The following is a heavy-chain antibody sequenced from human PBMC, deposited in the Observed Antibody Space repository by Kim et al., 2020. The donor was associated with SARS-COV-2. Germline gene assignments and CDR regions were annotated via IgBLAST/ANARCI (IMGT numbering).Heavy chain of an antibody. CDR3: ARDSTYGILTGYSTFDY. J-gene: IGHJ4*02. D-gene: IGHD3-9*01. V-gene: IGHV4-59*13. CDR2: IYYSGST. CDR1: GGSISSYY. Sequence: SETLSLTCTVSGGSISSYYWSWIRQPPGKGLEWIGYIYYSGSTNYNPSLKSRVTISVDTSKNQFSLKLSSVTAADTAVYYCARDSTYGILTGYSTFDYWGQGTLVTVSS.